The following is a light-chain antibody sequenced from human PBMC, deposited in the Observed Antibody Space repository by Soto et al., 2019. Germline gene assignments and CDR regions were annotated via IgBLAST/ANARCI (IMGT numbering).Light chain of an antibody. CDR3: ATWDGSLSGWV. CDR1: RSNIGSNH. Sequence: QPVLTQPPSASGTPGQRVTISCSGSRSNIGSNHVYWHQQLPGTAPKLLIYWNTQRPAGVPDRFSGSKSGTSASLAISGLRSEDEADYYCATWDGSLSGWVFGGGTKVTVL. J-gene: IGLJ3*02. V-gene: IGLV1-47*01. CDR2: WNT.